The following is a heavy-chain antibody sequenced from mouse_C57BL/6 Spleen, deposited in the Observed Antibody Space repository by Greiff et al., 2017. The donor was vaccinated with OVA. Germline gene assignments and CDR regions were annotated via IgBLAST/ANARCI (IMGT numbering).Heavy chain of an antibody. CDR3: ASLIYYGNPYAMDY. V-gene: IGHV5-17*01. J-gene: IGHJ4*01. D-gene: IGHD2-1*01. Sequence: EVQGVESGGGLVKPGGSLKLSCAASGFTFSDYGMHWVRQAPEKGLEWVAYISSGSSTIYYADTVKGRFTISRDTAKNTLFLQMTSLRSEDTAMYYCASLIYYGNPYAMDYWGQGTSVTVSS. CDR2: ISSGSSTI. CDR1: GFTFSDYG.